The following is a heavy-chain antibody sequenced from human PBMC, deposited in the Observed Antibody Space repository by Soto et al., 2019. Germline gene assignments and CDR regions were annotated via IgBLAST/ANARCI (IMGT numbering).Heavy chain of an antibody. V-gene: IGHV3-48*02. Sequence: EVQLVESGGGLVQPGGSLRLSCAASGFTLSSYNMNWVRQAPGKGLEWVSYISGSSDTIYYADSVKGRFTISRDNAKNSLYLRMDSLRDEDTAVYYCARDHGGSTWFVGIYYYFGVDVWGPGTTVTVSS. CDR3: ARDHGGSTWFVGIYYYFGVDV. CDR1: GFTLSSYN. CDR2: ISGSSDTI. J-gene: IGHJ6*02. D-gene: IGHD6-13*01.